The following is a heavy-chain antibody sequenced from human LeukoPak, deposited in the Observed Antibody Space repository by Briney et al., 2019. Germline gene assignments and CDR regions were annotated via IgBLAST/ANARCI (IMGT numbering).Heavy chain of an antibody. Sequence: PSETLSLTCTVSGGSVSGYYWTWIRQPPGKGLEWIGYIYYSGNTNYNPSLKSRVTISLDTSENQFSLRLSSVTAADTAVYYCARTKWGYAFDIWGQGTMVTVSS. CDR3: ARTKWGYAFDI. D-gene: IGHD7-27*01. V-gene: IGHV4-59*02. CDR2: IYYSGNT. J-gene: IGHJ3*02. CDR1: GGSVSGYY.